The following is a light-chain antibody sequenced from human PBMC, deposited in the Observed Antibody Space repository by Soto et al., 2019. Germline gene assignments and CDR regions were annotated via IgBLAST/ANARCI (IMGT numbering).Light chain of an antibody. CDR3: QHYGGAPLT. CDR2: GAS. CDR1: QSVSSSY. V-gene: IGKV3-20*01. J-gene: IGKJ5*01. Sequence: EIVLTQSPGTLSLSPGERATLSCRASQSVSSSYLAWYQQKPGQAPRLLIYGASSRATGIPDRFSGSVSGTDFTLAISRLEPEDFAVYYCQHYGGAPLTFGQGTRLENK.